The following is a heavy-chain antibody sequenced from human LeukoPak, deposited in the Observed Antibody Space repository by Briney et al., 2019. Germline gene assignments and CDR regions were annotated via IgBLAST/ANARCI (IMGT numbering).Heavy chain of an antibody. V-gene: IGHV3-7*01. Sequence: GGSLRLSCAASGFTFSSYWMSWVRQAPGKGLEWVANIKQDGSEKYYVDSVKGRFTISRDNAKNSLYLQMNSLRAEDTAVYYCARDGNTVVIGLNDYWGQGTLVTVSS. D-gene: IGHD4-23*01. CDR2: IKQDGSEK. CDR3: ARDGNTVVIGLNDY. CDR1: GFTFSSYW. J-gene: IGHJ4*02.